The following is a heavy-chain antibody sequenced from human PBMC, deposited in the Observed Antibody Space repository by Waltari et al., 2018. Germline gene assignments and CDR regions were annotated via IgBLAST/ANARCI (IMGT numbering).Heavy chain of an antibody. CDR1: GFTFSSYE. Sequence: EVQLVESGGGLVQPGGSLRLSCVASGFTFSSYEMNWVRQAPGKGLGWVSYISSGGSTIYDADSVKGRFTISRDNAKNSLYLQMNSLRGEDTAVYYCAGAQGDYAFDYWGQGTLVTVSS. J-gene: IGHJ4*02. V-gene: IGHV3-48*03. CDR3: AGAQGDYAFDY. D-gene: IGHD4-17*01. CDR2: ISSGGSTI.